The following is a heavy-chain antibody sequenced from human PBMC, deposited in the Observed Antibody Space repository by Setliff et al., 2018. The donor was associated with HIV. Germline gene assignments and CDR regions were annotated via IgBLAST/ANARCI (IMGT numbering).Heavy chain of an antibody. CDR3: ARRRDGYNSAPWRNDY. V-gene: IGHV4-38-2*01. Sequence: SETLSLTCAVSGYSISSGYYWGWIRQPPGKGLEWIGSIYHTGSTYYKPSLKSRVTISVDTSKNQFSLRLSSVAAGDTAVYYCARRRDGYNSAPWRNDYWGQGTLVTVSS. CDR2: IYHTGST. D-gene: IGHD5-12*01. J-gene: IGHJ4*02. CDR1: GYSISSGYY.